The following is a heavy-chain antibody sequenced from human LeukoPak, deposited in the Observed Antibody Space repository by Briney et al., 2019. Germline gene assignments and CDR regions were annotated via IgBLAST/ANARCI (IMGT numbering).Heavy chain of an antibody. D-gene: IGHD6-19*01. CDR3: AKPAISSRGWYYDY. CDR1: GFTFSSYA. V-gene: IGHV3-30*04. Sequence: PGGSLRLSCAASGFTFSSYAMHWVRQAPGKGLEWVAVISYDGSNKYYADSMKGRFTISRDNSKNTLYLQMNSLRAEDTAVYYCAKPAISSRGWYYDYWGQGTLVTVSS. CDR2: ISYDGSNK. J-gene: IGHJ4*02.